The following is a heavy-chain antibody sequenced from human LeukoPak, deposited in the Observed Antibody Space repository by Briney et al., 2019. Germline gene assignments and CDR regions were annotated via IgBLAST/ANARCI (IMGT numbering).Heavy chain of an antibody. Sequence: GESLKISCKGSGYSFTNYYIAWVRQMPGRGLEWMGIIYPGDSDTRYSPSFQGQVTISADKSISTAYLQWSSLKASDTAMYYCARRSIAAAEDYWGQGTLVTVSS. V-gene: IGHV5-51*01. D-gene: IGHD6-13*01. CDR1: GYSFTNYY. CDR2: IYPGDSDT. CDR3: ARRSIAAAEDY. J-gene: IGHJ4*02.